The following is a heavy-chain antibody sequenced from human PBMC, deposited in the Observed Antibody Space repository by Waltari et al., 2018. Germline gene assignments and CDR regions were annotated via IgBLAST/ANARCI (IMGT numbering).Heavy chain of an antibody. Sequence: EVQLLESGGGLVQPGGSLRLSCAASGFTFSSYAMSWVRQALGKGLEWVSAISGSGGSTYYADSVKGRFTISRDNSKNTLYLQMNSLRAEDTAVYYCAKDRYCSSTSCSRADYWGQGTLVTVSS. CDR1: GFTFSSYA. D-gene: IGHD2-2*01. CDR2: ISGSGGST. CDR3: AKDRYCSSTSCSRADY. V-gene: IGHV3-23*01. J-gene: IGHJ4*02.